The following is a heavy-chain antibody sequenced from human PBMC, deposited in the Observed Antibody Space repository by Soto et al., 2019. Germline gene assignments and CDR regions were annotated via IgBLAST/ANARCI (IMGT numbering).Heavy chain of an antibody. CDR1: GFTFSSYG. J-gene: IGHJ4*02. Sequence: QVQLLESGGGVVQPGRSLRLSCAASGFTFSSYGMHWVRQAPGKGLEWVAVIWYDGSNKYYADSVKGRFTISRDNSKNPLYLQMNSLRAEDTAVYYCARGYGSGGSCYSVDYWGQGTLVTVSS. CDR2: IWYDGSNK. CDR3: ARGYGSGGSCYSVDY. D-gene: IGHD2-15*01. V-gene: IGHV3-33*01.